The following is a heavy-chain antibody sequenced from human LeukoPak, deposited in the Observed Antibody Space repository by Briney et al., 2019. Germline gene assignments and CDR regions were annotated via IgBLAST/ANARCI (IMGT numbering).Heavy chain of an antibody. CDR1: GFDFSNYY. Sequence: PGGSLRLSYEACGFDFSNYYMSWVRQAPGKGLEWLANIKYDGSYTYYVDSLYGRFTISRDNAKNSLYLQMSSLRADDTAVYYCTRDEGATVATYRFDFWGQGTLVTVSS. CDR2: IKYDGSYT. CDR3: TRDEGATVATYRFDF. D-gene: IGHD4-23*01. V-gene: IGHV3-7*01. J-gene: IGHJ4*02.